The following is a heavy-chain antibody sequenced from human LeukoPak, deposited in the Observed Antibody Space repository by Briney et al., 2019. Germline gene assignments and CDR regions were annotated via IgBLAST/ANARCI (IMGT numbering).Heavy chain of an antibody. Sequence: VQPGGSLRLSCAASGFTFSSYEMNWVRQAPGKGLEWVSYISSSGSTIYYADSVKGRFTISRDNAKNSLYLQMNSLRAEDTAVYYCARDSATIRGFDYWGQGTLVTVSS. D-gene: IGHD5-24*01. CDR1: GFTFSSYE. V-gene: IGHV3-48*03. CDR2: ISSSGSTI. CDR3: ARDSATIRGFDY. J-gene: IGHJ4*02.